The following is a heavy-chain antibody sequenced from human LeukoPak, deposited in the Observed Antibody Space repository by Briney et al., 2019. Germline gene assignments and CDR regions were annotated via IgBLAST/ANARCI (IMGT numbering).Heavy chain of an antibody. D-gene: IGHD6-13*01. CDR1: GDSVSSNSAA. CDR2: TYYRSKWYN. CDR3: ARDGVYTAAGTIYGYFQH. J-gene: IGHJ1*01. V-gene: IGHV6-1*01. Sequence: SQTLSLTCAISGDSVSSNSAAWNWIRQSPSRGLEWLGRTYYRSKWYNDYAVSVKSRITINPDASKNQFSLQLNSVTPEDTAVYYCARDGVYTAAGTIYGYFQHWGQGTLVTVSS.